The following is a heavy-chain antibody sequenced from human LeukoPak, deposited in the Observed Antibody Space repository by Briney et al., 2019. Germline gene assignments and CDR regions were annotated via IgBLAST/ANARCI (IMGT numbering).Heavy chain of an antibody. J-gene: IGHJ4*02. CDR2: IYYTGST. D-gene: IGHD3-10*01. CDR1: GGSISPYY. V-gene: IGHV4-59*01. Sequence: PSETLSLTCTVSGGSISPYYWSWIRQPPGQGLEWIVYIYYTGSTDYNPSLKSRTTISLDTSKHQFSLRLTSVTAADTAVYYCARGAYDSGSYQYFFDYWGQGTLVTVSS. CDR3: ARGAYDSGSYQYFFDY.